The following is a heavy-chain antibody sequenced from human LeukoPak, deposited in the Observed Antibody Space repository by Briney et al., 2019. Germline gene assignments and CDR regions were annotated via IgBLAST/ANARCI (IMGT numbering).Heavy chain of an antibody. Sequence: SETLSLTCTVSGGSISSYYWSWIRQPPGKGLEWIGYIYYSGSTNYNPSLKSRVTISVDTSKNQFSLKLSSVAAADTAVYYCARLYDSRMYNWFDPWGQGTLVTVSS. D-gene: IGHD3-22*01. J-gene: IGHJ5*02. V-gene: IGHV4-59*08. CDR1: GGSISSYY. CDR2: IYYSGST. CDR3: ARLYDSRMYNWFDP.